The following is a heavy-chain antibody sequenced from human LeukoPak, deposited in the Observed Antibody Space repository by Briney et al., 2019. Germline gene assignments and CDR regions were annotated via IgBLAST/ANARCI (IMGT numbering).Heavy chain of an antibody. CDR3: ARVTTGFWSGYEYYYYYGMDV. D-gene: IGHD3-3*01. Sequence: SETLSLTCTVSGGSISSYYWSWIRQPPGKGLEWIGYIYYSGSTNYNPPLKSRVTISVDTSKNQFSLKLSSVTAADTAVYYCARVTTGFWSGYEYYYYYGMDVWGQGTTVTVSS. J-gene: IGHJ6*02. CDR2: IYYSGST. V-gene: IGHV4-59*01. CDR1: GGSISSYY.